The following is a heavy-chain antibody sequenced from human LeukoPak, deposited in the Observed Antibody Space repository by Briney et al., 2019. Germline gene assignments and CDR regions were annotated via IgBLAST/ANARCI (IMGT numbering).Heavy chain of an antibody. CDR1: GFTLSSNW. Sequence: GGSLRLSCAGSGFTLSSNWMHWVRQAPGKGLVWVARFYSDGGRTNYADSVKGRFTISGDNAKNTQYLQMSSLRAEDTAVYYCTRSGRGGAFDIWGQGTMVTVSS. J-gene: IGHJ3*02. D-gene: IGHD1-26*01. CDR2: FYSDGGRT. CDR3: TRSGRGGAFDI. V-gene: IGHV3-74*01.